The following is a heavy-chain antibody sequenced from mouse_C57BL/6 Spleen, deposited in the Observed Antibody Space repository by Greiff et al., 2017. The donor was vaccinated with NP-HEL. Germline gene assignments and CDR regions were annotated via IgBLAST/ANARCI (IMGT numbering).Heavy chain of an antibody. CDR3: AGGGYYSNYDY. D-gene: IGHD2-5*01. J-gene: IGHJ2*01. Sequence: EVKVVESGGGLVKPGGSLKLSCAASGFTFSDYGMHWVRQAPEKGLEWVAYISSGSSTIYYADTVKGRFTISRDNAKNTLFRQMTSLRSEDTAMYYCAGGGYYSNYDYWGQGTTLTVSS. V-gene: IGHV5-17*01. CDR1: GFTFSDYG. CDR2: ISSGSSTI.